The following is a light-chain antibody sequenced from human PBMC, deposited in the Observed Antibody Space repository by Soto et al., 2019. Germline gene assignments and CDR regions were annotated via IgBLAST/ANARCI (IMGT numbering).Light chain of an antibody. CDR2: DVS. CDR1: SSDVGGYNY. CDR3: SSCTSSSTLL. J-gene: IGLJ2*01. V-gene: IGLV2-14*01. Sequence: QSALTQPASVSGSPGQSITISCTGTSSDVGGYNYVSWYQQHPGKAPKLMIYDVSSRPSGVSNRFSGSKSGNTASLTISGRQAEDEADYYCSSCTSSSTLLFGGGTKLTVL.